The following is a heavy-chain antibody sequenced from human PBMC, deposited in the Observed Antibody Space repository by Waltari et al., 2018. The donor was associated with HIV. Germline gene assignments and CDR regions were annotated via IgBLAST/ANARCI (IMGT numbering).Heavy chain of an antibody. V-gene: IGHV4-38-2*02. CDR2: ISHSGST. Sequence: QVQLQESGPGLVKPSETLSLTCSVSGYSLSSGYYWGWIRQPPGKGLEWIGSISHSGSTYYNPSLKSRVTISVDTSKNQFSLILNSVTAADTAGYYCARDQGLAAAGDYWGQGTLVTVSS. CDR1: GYSLSSGYY. CDR3: ARDQGLAAAGDY. J-gene: IGHJ4*02. D-gene: IGHD6-13*01.